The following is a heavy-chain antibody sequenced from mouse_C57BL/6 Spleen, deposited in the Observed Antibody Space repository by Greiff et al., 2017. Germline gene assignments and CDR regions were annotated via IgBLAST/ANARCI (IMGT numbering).Heavy chain of an antibody. CDR3: TWDSNDGFAY. Sequence: QVQLQQPGAELVRPGASVTLSCKASGYTFTDYEMHWVKQTPVHGLEWIGAIDPETGGTAYNQKFKGKAILTAAQSSSTAYMELRSLTSEDSAVYYCTWDSNDGFAYWGQGTLVTVSA. CDR2: IDPETGGT. CDR1: GYTFTDYE. J-gene: IGHJ3*01. V-gene: IGHV1-15*01. D-gene: IGHD2-12*01.